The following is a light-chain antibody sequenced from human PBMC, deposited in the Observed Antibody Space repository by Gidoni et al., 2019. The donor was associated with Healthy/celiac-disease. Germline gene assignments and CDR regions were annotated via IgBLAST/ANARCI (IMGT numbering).Light chain of an antibody. CDR1: QSLLHSNGYNY. J-gene: IGKJ3*01. V-gene: IGKV2-28*01. Sequence: DIVMTQSPLSLPVTPGEPASISCRSSQSLLHSNGYNYLDWYLQKPGQSPQLLIYLGSNRASGVPDRFSGSGAGTGFTLKISRVEAEDVGVYYCMQALQTPFTYGPXTKVDIK. CDR2: LGS. CDR3: MQALQTPFT.